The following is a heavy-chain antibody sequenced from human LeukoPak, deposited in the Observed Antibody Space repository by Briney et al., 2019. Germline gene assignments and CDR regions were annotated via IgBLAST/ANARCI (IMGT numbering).Heavy chain of an antibody. D-gene: IGHD4-23*01. Sequence: PSETLSLTCTVSGGSISSSSYYWGWIRQPPGKGLEWIGSIYYNGGTYYNPSLKSRVTISVDTSKNQFSLKLSSVTAADTAVYYCARITLVTPSLDVWGKGTTVTVSS. V-gene: IGHV4-39*01. CDR2: IYYNGGT. CDR3: ARITLVTPSLDV. J-gene: IGHJ6*04. CDR1: GGSISSSSYY.